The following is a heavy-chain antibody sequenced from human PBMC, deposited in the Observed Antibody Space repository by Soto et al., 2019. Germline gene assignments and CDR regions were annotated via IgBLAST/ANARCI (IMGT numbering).Heavy chain of an antibody. V-gene: IGHV4-39*01. CDR1: GSSMSSSAYY. CDR2: VYYTGIT. D-gene: IGHD2-15*01. Sequence: QMHLQQSGPGLVKPSETLSLTCTVAGSSMSSSAYYWGWIRQPPGKGLEWIGSVYYTGITDYKSSLESRVSISADTSKNQISLRLTSLSAADTAIYFCARQGRPGYCTGGNCYPTFDIWGPGTMVTVSS. J-gene: IGHJ3*02. CDR3: ARQGRPGYCTGGNCYPTFDI.